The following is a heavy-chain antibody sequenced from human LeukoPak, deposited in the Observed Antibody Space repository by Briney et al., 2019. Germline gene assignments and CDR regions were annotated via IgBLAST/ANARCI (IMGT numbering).Heavy chain of an antibody. CDR2: IWYDGSNK. CDR1: GFIFSNYG. CDR3: ASDNGRTILQH. Sequence: PGGSLRLSCAASGFIFSNYGMHWVRQAPGKGLEWVAVIWYDGSNKYYADSVKGRFTISRDNSKNTLYLQMDSLRAEDTAVYYCASDNGRTILQHWGQGTLVTVSS. V-gene: IGHV3-33*01. D-gene: IGHD1-14*01. J-gene: IGHJ1*01.